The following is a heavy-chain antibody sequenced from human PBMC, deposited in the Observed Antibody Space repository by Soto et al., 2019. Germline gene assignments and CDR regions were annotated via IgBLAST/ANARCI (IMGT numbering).Heavy chain of an antibody. D-gene: IGHD2-15*01. J-gene: IGHJ5*02. CDR2: LIPIFGTA. CDR3: ARAVVVAKNWFDP. Sequence: ASVKVSCKASGGTFSSYAISWVRQAPGQGLEWMGGLIPIFGTADYAQKFQGRVTITADESTSTAYMELSSLRSDDTAVYYCARAVVVAKNWFDPWGQGTLVTVSS. V-gene: IGHV1-69*13. CDR1: GGTFSSYA.